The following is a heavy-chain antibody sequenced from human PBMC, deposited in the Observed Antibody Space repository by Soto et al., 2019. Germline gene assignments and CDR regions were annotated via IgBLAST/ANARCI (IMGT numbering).Heavy chain of an antibody. CDR1: GFTFSSYG. J-gene: IGHJ6*02. V-gene: IGHV3-33*01. CDR2: IWYDGSNK. D-gene: IGHD3-9*01. Sequence: LRLSCAASGFTFSSYGMHWFRQAPGKGLEWVAVIWYDGSNKYYADSVKGRFTISRDNSKNTLYLQMNSLRAEDTAVYYCARAGDILTGYRYYYYGMDVWGQGTTVTVSS. CDR3: ARAGDILTGYRYYYYGMDV.